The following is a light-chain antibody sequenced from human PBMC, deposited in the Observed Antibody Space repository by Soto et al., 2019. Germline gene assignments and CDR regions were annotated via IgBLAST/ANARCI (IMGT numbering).Light chain of an antibody. V-gene: IGKV3-11*01. Sequence: EIVLTQSQATLSLSLGERATLSCRASQSIDTYLVWYQHKPGQPPRLLIYDTSKRATGIPDRFSGSGSGTALTLPLSSRAPAYFALYYCQQRRSWPIAFGGGTKVEIK. CDR3: QQRRSWPIA. CDR2: DTS. CDR1: QSIDTY. J-gene: IGKJ4*01.